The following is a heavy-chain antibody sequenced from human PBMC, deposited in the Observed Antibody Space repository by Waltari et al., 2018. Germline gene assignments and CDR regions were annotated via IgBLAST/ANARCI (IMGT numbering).Heavy chain of an antibody. CDR3: GRIAFGDDGGYFQY. V-gene: IGHV4-39*01. CDR1: GGSITTNSN. J-gene: IGHJ1*01. CDR2: IQYRGST. D-gene: IGHD4-17*01. Sequence: QLQLQESGPGLVRPSETLSLTCTVSGGSITTNSNWAWIRQPPGKGLEWMGNIQYRGSTFYNPSLMRRVTISLDTSKNQFSLTLTSVDAADSAVYFCGRIAFGDDGGYFQYWGQGTLVTVSS.